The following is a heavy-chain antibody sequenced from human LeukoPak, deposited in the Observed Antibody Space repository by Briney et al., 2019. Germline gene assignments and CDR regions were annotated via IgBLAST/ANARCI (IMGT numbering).Heavy chain of an antibody. V-gene: IGHV1-2*02. CDR2: INPNSGGT. CDR3: ARDSSSGWPKYYFDY. CDR1: GYTFTGYY. J-gene: IGHJ4*02. Sequence: ASVKVSCKASGYTFTGYYMHWVRQAPGQGLEWMGWINPNSGGTNYAQKFQGRVTMTRDTSISTVYMELSRLRSDDTAVYYCARDSSSGWPKYYFDYWGQGTLVTVSS. D-gene: IGHD6-19*01.